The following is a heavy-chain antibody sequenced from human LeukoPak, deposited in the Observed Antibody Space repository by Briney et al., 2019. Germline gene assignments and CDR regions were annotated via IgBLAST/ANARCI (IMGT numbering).Heavy chain of an antibody. CDR2: IYYSGST. D-gene: IGHD4-11*01. Sequence: SETLSLTCTVSGGSISSYDGSWNRQPPGKGLEWIGYIYYSGSTNYNPSLKSRVTISVDTSKNQFSLKLTSVTAADTALYYCARHLRGDYSNSWFDPWGQGTLVTVSS. CDR3: ARHLRGDYSNSWFDP. J-gene: IGHJ5*02. V-gene: IGHV4-59*08. CDR1: GGSISSYD.